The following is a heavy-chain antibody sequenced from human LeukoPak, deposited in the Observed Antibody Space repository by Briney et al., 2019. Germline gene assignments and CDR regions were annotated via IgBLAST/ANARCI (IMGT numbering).Heavy chain of an antibody. J-gene: IGHJ4*02. CDR2: IKQDGSEE. V-gene: IGHV3-7*03. CDR3: ARRYFDY. CDR1: GFTISSYW. Sequence: GESLRLSCVASGFTISSYWMHWVRQAPGKGLEWVANIKQDGSEEYYVDSVKGRFTISRDNAKNSLYLQMNSLRAEDTAVYYCARRYFDYWGQGILVTVSS.